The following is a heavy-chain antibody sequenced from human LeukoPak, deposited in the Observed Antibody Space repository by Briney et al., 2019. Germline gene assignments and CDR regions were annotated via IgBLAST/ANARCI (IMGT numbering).Heavy chain of an antibody. V-gene: IGHV3-23*01. CDR2: ISGSGGST. J-gene: IGHJ3*02. CDR3: AKLPPNYYDSNDAFDI. D-gene: IGHD3-22*01. CDR1: GFTFSSYA. Sequence: GGSLRLSCAASGFTFSSYAMSWVRQAPGKGLEWVSAISGSGGSTYYADSVKGRFTISRDNSKNALYLQMNSLRAEDTAVYYCAKLPPNYYDSNDAFDIWGQGTMVTVSS.